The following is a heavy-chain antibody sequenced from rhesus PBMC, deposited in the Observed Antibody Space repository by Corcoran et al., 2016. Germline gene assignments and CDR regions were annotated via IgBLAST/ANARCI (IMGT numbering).Heavy chain of an antibody. CDR2: ITPYNGNK. J-gene: IGHJ2*01. CDR1: GYTFISYY. V-gene: IGHV1-180*01. Sequence: QVQLVQSGAEIKQPGASVTLSCKASGYTFISYYLLWLRQAPGQGLEWIGLITPYNGNKGNAQNFQGRVTITTDTSTSTGYMELSSLRSEDTAVYYCTRAEYKRYWYFDLWGPGTPITISS. CDR3: TRAEYKRYWYFDL. D-gene: IGHD4-23*01.